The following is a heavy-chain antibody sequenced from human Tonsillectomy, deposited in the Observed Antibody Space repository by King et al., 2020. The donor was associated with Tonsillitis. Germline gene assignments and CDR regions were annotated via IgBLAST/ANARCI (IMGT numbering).Heavy chain of an antibody. CDR3: ARSDDILTGYGADY. J-gene: IGHJ4*02. V-gene: IGHV3-48*03. D-gene: IGHD3-9*01. CDR2: ISSTGSTI. Sequence: VQLVESGGGLVEPGGSLRLSCAASGFTFSTYEMNWVRQAPGKGLEWVSYISSTGSTIYYADSVKGRFTISRDNAKNSLYLQMNSLRAEDTAVYYCARSDDILTGYGADYWGQGTLVTVSS. CDR1: GFTFSTYE.